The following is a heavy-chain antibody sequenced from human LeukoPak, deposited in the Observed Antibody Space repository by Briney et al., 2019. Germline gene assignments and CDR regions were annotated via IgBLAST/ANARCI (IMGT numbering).Heavy chain of an antibody. CDR1: GGSISSSNW. CDR2: IYHSGST. J-gene: IGHJ4*02. V-gene: IGHV4-4*02. CDR3: ARELATINGPYFES. D-gene: IGHD5-24*01. Sequence: SETLSLTCAVSGGSISSSNWWSWVRQPPGKGLEWIGEIYHSGSTNYNPSLKSRLTISVDKSRNLFSLNLTSVTAADTAVYFCARELATINGPYFESWGQGTLVTVSS.